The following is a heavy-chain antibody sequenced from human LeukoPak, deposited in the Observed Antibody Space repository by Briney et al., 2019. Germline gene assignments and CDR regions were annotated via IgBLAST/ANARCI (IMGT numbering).Heavy chain of an antibody. CDR2: MNPNSGNT. CDR3: ARRGRYCSSTSCYYMDV. Sequence: VASVTVSCKASGYTLTSYDINWVRQAPGQGLEWMGWMNPNSGNTGYAQKFQGRVTMTRNTSISTAYMELSSLRSEDTAVYYCARRGRYCSSTSCYYMDVWGKGTTVTVSS. V-gene: IGHV1-8*01. CDR1: GYTLTSYD. D-gene: IGHD2-2*01. J-gene: IGHJ6*03.